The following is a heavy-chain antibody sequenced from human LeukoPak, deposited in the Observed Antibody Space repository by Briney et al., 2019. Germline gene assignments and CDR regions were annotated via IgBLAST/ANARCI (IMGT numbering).Heavy chain of an antibody. V-gene: IGHV3-21*01. CDR1: GFTFSSYS. CDR2: ISSSSSYI. D-gene: IGHD2-2*02. CDR3: ARDLRAGYCSSTSCYNDAFDI. J-gene: IGHJ3*02. Sequence: GGSLRLSCAASGFTFSSYSMNWVRQAPGKGLEWVSSISSSSSYIYYADSVKGRFTISRDNAKNSLYLQMNSLRAEDTAVYYCARDLRAGYCSSTSCYNDAFDIWGQGTMVTVSS.